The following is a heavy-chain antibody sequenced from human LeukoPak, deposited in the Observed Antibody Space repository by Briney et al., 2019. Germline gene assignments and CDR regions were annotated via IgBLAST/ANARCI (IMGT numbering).Heavy chain of an antibody. V-gene: IGHV1-8*01. J-gene: IGHJ3*02. Sequence: ASVKVSCKASGYTFTIYAINWVRQATGQGREWMGWMNPNSGNTGYAQKFQGRVTVTRNTSISTAYMELSSLRSEDTAVYYCALPMVVPAAIDAFDIWGQGTMVTVSS. CDR2: MNPNSGNT. D-gene: IGHD2-2*01. CDR3: ALPMVVPAAIDAFDI. CDR1: GYTFTIYA.